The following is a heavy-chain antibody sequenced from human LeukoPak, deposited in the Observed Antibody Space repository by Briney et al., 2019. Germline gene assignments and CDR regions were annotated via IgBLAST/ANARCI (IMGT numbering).Heavy chain of an antibody. J-gene: IGHJ5*02. D-gene: IGHD3-10*01. Sequence: SETLSLTCAVYGGSFSGYYWSWIRQPPGKGLEWIGEINHSRSTNYNPSLKSRVTISVDTSKNQFSLKLSSVTAADTAVYYCARAPPRGVISISWFDPWGQGTLVTVSS. CDR1: GGSFSGYY. CDR2: INHSRST. V-gene: IGHV4-34*01. CDR3: ARAPPRGVISISWFDP.